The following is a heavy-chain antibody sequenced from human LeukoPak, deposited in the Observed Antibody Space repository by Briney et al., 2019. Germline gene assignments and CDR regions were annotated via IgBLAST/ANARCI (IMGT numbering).Heavy chain of an antibody. J-gene: IGHJ4*02. D-gene: IGHD1-20*01. Sequence: GASVKVSCKASGGTFSSYAISWVRQAPGQGLEWMGGIIPIFGTANYAQKFQGRVTITADTSTDTAYMELSSLRSEDTAVYYCTSAPLYNWNYADYWGQGTLVTVSS. CDR1: GGTFSSYA. CDR2: IIPIFGTA. CDR3: TSAPLYNWNYADY. V-gene: IGHV1-69*06.